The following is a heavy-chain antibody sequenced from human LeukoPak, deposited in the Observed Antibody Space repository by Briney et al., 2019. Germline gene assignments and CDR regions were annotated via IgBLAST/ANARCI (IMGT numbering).Heavy chain of an antibody. J-gene: IGHJ4*02. Sequence: PLETLSLTCAVYGGSYSGYYWSWIRQPPGKGLEWIGEINHSGSTYYNPSLKSRVTISVDTSKNRFSLRLSSMTAADTAVYYCAREAGYFDYWGQGTLVTVSS. D-gene: IGHD3-9*01. CDR1: GGSYSGYY. V-gene: IGHV4-34*01. CDR2: INHSGST. CDR3: AREAGYFDY.